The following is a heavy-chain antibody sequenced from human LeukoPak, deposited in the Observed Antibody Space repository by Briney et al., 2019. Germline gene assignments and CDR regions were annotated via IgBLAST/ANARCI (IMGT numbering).Heavy chain of an antibody. CDR3: ASGPSTYGDYAYYYGMDV. Sequence: SETLSLTCTVSGGSISSGSYYWSWIRQPAGKGLEWIGRIYTSGSTNYNPSLKSRVTISVDTSKNQFSLKLSSVTAADTAVYYCASGPSTYGDYAYYYGMDVWGQGTTVTVSS. CDR2: IYTSGST. J-gene: IGHJ6*02. V-gene: IGHV4-61*02. D-gene: IGHD4-17*01. CDR1: GGSISSGSYY.